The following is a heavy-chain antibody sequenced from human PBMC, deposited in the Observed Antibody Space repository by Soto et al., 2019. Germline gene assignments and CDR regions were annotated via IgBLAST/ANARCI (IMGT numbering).Heavy chain of an antibody. V-gene: IGHV4-31*03. Sequence: QVQLQESGPGLVKSSQTLSLTCTVSGGSISSGGYYWSWIRQHPGKGLEWIGYIYYSGSTYYNPSLKSRVTISVDTSKNQFSLKLSSVTAADTAVYYCAALGDCTNGVCSPGDYWGQGTLVTVSS. CDR1: GGSISSGGYY. CDR3: AALGDCTNGVCSPGDY. CDR2: IYYSGST. D-gene: IGHD2-8*01. J-gene: IGHJ4*02.